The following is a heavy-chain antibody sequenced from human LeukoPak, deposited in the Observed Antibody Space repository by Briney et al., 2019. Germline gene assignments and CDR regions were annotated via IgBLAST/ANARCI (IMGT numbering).Heavy chain of an antibody. CDR2: IYYSGNT. D-gene: IGHD2-15*01. CDR1: VGSISSSSHF. V-gene: IGHV4-39*01. CDR3: ARHENIVVVVAATGFDN. J-gene: IGHJ4*02. Sequence: PSETLSLTCTVSVGSISSSSHFWSWIRQPPGKGLEWIGSIYYSGNTYYNSSLKSRVTISVDTSKNQFSLKLSSVTAADTAVYYCARHENIVVVVAATGFDNWGQGTLVTVSS.